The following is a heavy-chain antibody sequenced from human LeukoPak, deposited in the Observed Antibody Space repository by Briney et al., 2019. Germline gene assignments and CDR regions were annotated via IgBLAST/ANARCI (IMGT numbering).Heavy chain of an antibody. D-gene: IGHD6-13*01. CDR2: IRYDGSNK. CDR3: AKLTSSTWWGTFDY. V-gene: IGHV3-30*02. J-gene: IGHJ4*02. CDR1: GFTFSSYG. Sequence: GSLRLSCAASGFTFSSYGMHWVRQAPGKGLEWVAFIRYDGSNKYYADSVKGRFTVSRDNSKNTLYLQMNSLRAEDTAVYYCAKLTSSTWWGTFDYWGQGTLVTVSS.